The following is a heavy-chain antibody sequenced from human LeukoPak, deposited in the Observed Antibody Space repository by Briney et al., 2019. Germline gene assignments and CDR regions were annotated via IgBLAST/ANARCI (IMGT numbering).Heavy chain of an antibody. CDR2: INHSGST. CDR1: GGSFSGYY. CDR3: ASRGRKLLWFGEFGGFDY. D-gene: IGHD3-10*01. V-gene: IGHV4-34*01. Sequence: SETLSLTCAVYGGSFSGYYWSWIRQPPGKGLEWIGEINHSGSTNYNPSLKSRVTISVDTSKNQFSLKLSSVTAADTAVYYCASRGRKLLWFGEFGGFDYWGQGTLVTVYS. J-gene: IGHJ4*02.